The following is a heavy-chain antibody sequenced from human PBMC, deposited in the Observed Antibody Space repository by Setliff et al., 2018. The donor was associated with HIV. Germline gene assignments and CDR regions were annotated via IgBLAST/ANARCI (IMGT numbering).Heavy chain of an antibody. V-gene: IGHV4-38-2*01. CDR2: LSHVGGT. J-gene: IGHJ4*02. CDR3: ARQLTTLDYFDY. Sequence: PSETLSLTCAVYGGSFSGYYWGWIRQPPGKGLEWIGSLSHVGGTYYNPSLKSRVTISIDTSMNQFSLRLTSVTAADTAVYYCARQLTTLDYFDYWGQGTLVTVSS. CDR1: GGSFSGYY. D-gene: IGHD4-17*01.